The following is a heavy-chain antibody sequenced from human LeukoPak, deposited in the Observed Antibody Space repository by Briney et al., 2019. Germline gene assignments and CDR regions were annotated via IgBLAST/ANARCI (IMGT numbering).Heavy chain of an antibody. CDR1: GYTFTGYY. CDR2: INPNSGGT. J-gene: IGHJ6*02. Sequence: EPSVTVSCMASGYTFTGYYMQWVRQAPGQGREWMGWINPNSGGTNYAQEFQGWVTMTRATSIRTAYMELSRLRSDDTAVYYCAREEILVVPAATSYGMDVWGQGTTVTVSS. V-gene: IGHV1-2*04. D-gene: IGHD2-2*01. CDR3: AREEILVVPAATSYGMDV.